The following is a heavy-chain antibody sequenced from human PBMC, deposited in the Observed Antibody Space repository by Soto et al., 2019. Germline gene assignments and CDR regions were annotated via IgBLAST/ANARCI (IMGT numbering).Heavy chain of an antibody. CDR1: GGSFSGYY. CDR3: AREQWLVPFDY. J-gene: IGHJ4*02. CDR2: INHSGST. Sequence: QVQLQQWGAGLLKPSETLSLTCAVYGGSFSGYYWSWIRQPPGKGLEWIGEINHSGSTNYNPSLKRRVTISVDPSKNQFSLKLSSVTAADTAGYYCAREQWLVPFDYWGQGTLVTVSS. V-gene: IGHV4-34*01. D-gene: IGHD6-19*01.